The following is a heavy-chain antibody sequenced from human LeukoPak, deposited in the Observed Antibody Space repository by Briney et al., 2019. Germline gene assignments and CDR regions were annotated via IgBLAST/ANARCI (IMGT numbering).Heavy chain of an antibody. D-gene: IGHD5-24*01. V-gene: IGHV3-72*01. CDR1: GFTFSDHY. J-gene: IGHJ2*01. CDR2: IRDKAHSYTT. CDR3: TRAGRDVNHWYFDL. Sequence: GGSLRLSCAASGFTFSDHYMDWVRQAPGEGLEWVGRIRDKAHSYTTEYVASVKGRFTVSRDDSKNSLYLQMNSLKTEDTAVYFCTRAGRDVNHWYFDLWGRGTLVTVSS.